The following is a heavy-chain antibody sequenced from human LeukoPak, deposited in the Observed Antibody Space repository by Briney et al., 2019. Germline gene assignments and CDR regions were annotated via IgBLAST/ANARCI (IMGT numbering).Heavy chain of an antibody. Sequence: GGSLRLSCAASGITVSNIYVAWVRQAPGRGLEWVSVIHRGDTTYYADSVKGRFTISRDTSKNSVYLQMHSLSAEDSAIYFCAKVASSPPYSGGYGGWFGPWGQGTLVTASS. CDR3: AKVASSPPYSGGYGGWFGP. CDR1: GITVSNIY. CDR2: IHRGDTT. V-gene: IGHV3-66*02. D-gene: IGHD5-12*01. J-gene: IGHJ5*02.